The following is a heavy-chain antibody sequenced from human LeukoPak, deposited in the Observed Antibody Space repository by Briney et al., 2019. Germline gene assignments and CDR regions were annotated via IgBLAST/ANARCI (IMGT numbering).Heavy chain of an antibody. CDR3: ARVRTTAFYCGGDCYSNDAFDI. CDR1: GFNFDDYA. J-gene: IGHJ3*02. D-gene: IGHD2-21*01. CDR2: INWNSGGI. V-gene: IGHV3-9*01. Sequence: GRSLRLSCAASGFNFDDYAMHWVRQAPGKGLEWVSGINWNSGGIGYADSVKGRFTISRDNAKNSLYLQMNSLRAEDTAVYYCARVRTTAFYCGGDCYSNDAFDIWGQGTMVTVSS.